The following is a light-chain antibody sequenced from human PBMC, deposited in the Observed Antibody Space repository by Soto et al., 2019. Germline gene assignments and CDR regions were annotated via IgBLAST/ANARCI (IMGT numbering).Light chain of an antibody. V-gene: IGKV1-5*03. CDR1: QTISSW. J-gene: IGKJ1*01. CDR2: KAS. CDR3: QHYNSYSEA. Sequence: DIQMTQSPSTLSGSVGDRVTITCRASQTISSWLAWYQQKPGKAPKLLIYKASTLKSGVPSRFSGSGSGKELNLTIRSFQPDDFAIYCCQHYNSYSEAFG.